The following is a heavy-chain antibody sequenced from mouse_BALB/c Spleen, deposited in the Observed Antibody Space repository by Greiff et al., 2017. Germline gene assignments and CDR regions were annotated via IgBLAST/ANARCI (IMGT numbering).Heavy chain of an antibody. J-gene: IGHJ3*01. CDR2: IDTSDSYT. Sequence: VQLQESGAELVMPGASVKMSCKASGYTFTDYWMHWVKQRPGQGLEWIGAIDTSDSYTSYNQKFKGKATLTVDESSSTAYMQLSSLTSEDSAVYYCARRYDGNYSWFAYWGQGTLVTVSA. CDR3: ARRYDGNYSWFAY. V-gene: IGHV1-69*01. CDR1: GYTFTDYW. D-gene: IGHD2-3*01.